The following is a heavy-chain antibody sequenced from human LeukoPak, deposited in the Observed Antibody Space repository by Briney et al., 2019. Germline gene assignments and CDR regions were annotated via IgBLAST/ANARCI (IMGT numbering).Heavy chain of an antibody. D-gene: IGHD6-6*01. Sequence: SVKVSCKASGGTFSSYAISWVRQAPGQGLEWMGGIIPIFGTANYAQKFQGRVTITADKSTSTAYMELSSLRSEDTAVYYCASDREGHEYSSSSVACCRFDPWGQGTLVTVSS. CDR2: IIPIFGTA. CDR1: GGTFSSYA. V-gene: IGHV1-69*06. J-gene: IGHJ5*02. CDR3: ASDREGHEYSSSSVACCRFDP.